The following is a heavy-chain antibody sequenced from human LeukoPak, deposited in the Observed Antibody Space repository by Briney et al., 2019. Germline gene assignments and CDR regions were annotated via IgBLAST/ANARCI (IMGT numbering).Heavy chain of an antibody. CDR2: IYYGGST. Sequence: SETLSLTCTVSGGSISSSSYYWSWIRQPPGKGLEWIGYIYYGGSTNYNPSLKSRVTISVDTSKNQFSLKLSSVTAADTAVYYCARDRTPQRHWYFDLWGRGTLVTVSS. J-gene: IGHJ2*01. CDR1: GGSISSSSYY. CDR3: ARDRTPQRHWYFDL. D-gene: IGHD1-1*01. V-gene: IGHV4-61*01.